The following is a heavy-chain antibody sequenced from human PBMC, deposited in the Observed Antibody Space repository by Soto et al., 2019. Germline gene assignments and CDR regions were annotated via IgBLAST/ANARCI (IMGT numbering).Heavy chain of an antibody. J-gene: IGHJ5*02. CDR3: AKTYSSSWYPASNWFDP. D-gene: IGHD6-13*01. CDR1: GFTFSSYS. CDR2: ISSSSSTI. Sequence: EVQLVESGGGLVQPGGSLRLSCAASGFTFSSYSMNWVRQAPGKGLEWVSYISSSSSTIYYADSVKGRFTISRDNAKNSLYLQMNSLRAEDTAVYYCAKTYSSSWYPASNWFDPWGQGTLVTVSS. V-gene: IGHV3-48*01.